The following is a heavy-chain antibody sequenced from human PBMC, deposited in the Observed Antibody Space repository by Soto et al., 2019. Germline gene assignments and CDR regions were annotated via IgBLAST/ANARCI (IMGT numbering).Heavy chain of an antibody. CDR1: EFNCRYYG. J-gene: IGHJ3*02. Sequence: VRPQRRPSTAGEFNCRYYGVRFVSQPTGKGLEWVAVIWYDGSNKYYADSVKGRFTISRDNSKNTLYLQMNSLRAEDTAVYYCARDGGGWYEWAFDIWGQGIMVTVSS. V-gene: IGHV3-33*01. D-gene: IGHD6-19*01. CDR2: IWYDGSNK. CDR3: ARDGGGWYEWAFDI.